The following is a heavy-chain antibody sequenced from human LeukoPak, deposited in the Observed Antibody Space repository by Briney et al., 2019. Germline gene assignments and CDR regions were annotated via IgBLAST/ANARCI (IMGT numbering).Heavy chain of an antibody. V-gene: IGHV4-59*08. CDR2: IYKSGST. CDR3: ASSGAGGDY. J-gene: IGHJ4*02. Sequence: SETLSLTCTVSGGSISGNAWSWIRQTPEKGLEWIGYIYKSGSTKYNPSLEGRVTISPDTSKNQFSLKLSSVTAADTAVYYCASSGAGGDYWGQGTLVTVSS. CDR1: GGSISGNA. D-gene: IGHD3-10*01.